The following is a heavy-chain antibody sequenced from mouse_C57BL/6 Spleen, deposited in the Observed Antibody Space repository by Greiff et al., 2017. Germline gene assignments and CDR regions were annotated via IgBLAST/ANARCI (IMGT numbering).Heavy chain of an antibody. V-gene: IGHV2-9*01. CDR2: IWGGGST. CDR1: GFSLTSYG. Sequence: VHLVESGPGLVAPSQRLSITCTVSGFSLTSYGVDWVRQPPGKGLEWLGVIWGGGSTNYNSALMSRLSISKDNSKSQVFLKMNSLQTDDTAMYYCAKRGEKREDYYAMDYWGQGTSVTVSS. CDR3: AKRGEKREDYYAMDY. J-gene: IGHJ4*01.